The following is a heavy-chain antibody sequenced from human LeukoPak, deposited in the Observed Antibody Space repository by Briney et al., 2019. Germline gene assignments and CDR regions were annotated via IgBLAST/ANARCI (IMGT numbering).Heavy chain of an antibody. J-gene: IGHJ4*01. CDR3: ERAGVDQNSDNKQTFDY. CDR1: GYTFTSYY. CDR2: INPSGGST. V-gene: IGHV1-46*01. D-gene: IGHD3-22*01. Sequence: GASVKVSCKASGYTFTSYYMHWVRQAPGQGLEWMGIINPSGGSTSYAQTFQGRVTMTRDTSTSTVYMELSRLRAEDTAVYYCERAGVDQNSDNKQTFDYWGQGTLVTVSP.